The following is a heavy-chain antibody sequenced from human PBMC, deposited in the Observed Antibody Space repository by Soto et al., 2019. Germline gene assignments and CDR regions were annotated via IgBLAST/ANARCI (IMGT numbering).Heavy chain of an antibody. CDR3: ARDRDIVGTSPLAY. D-gene: IGHD1-26*01. J-gene: IGHJ4*02. CDR1: GFTFRGYW. V-gene: IGHV3-74*01. Sequence: EVQPVESGGGLVQPGGSLRLSCAASGFTFRGYWMNWVRQAPGKGLVWVSHITTDGGSTNYADSVKGRFTISRDNAKDTLYLYMSSLRVDDTAVYYCARDRDIVGTSPLAYWGQGTLVTVSS. CDR2: ITTDGGST.